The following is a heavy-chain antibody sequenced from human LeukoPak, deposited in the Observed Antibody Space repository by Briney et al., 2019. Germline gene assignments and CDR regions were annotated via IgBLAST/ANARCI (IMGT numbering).Heavy chain of an antibody. CDR3: ARYLPPYAMDV. J-gene: IGHJ6*02. V-gene: IGHV4-59*01. Sequence: SETLSLTCTVSGGSISSYFWTWIRQPPGKGLEWIGYIYYSGSIDYNPSLKSRVTISVDTSKNPLSLKLNSVTAADTAAYYCARYLPPYAMDVWGQETTGTVSS. CDR1: GGSISSYF. CDR2: IYYSGSI.